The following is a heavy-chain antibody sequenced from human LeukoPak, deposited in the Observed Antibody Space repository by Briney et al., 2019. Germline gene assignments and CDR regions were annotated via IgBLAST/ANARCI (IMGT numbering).Heavy chain of an antibody. J-gene: IGHJ4*02. CDR2: INPSGGST. V-gene: IGHV1-46*01. CDR1: GYTFTSYY. Sequence: ASVKVSCKASGYTFTSYYMHWGRQAPGQGLEWMGIINPSGGSTSYAQNFQGRVTMTRDTSTSTVYMELSSLRSEDTAVYYCAREIGPRQLHLWGSAFDYWGQGTLVTVSS. D-gene: IGHD5-18*01. CDR3: AREIGPRQLHLWGSAFDY.